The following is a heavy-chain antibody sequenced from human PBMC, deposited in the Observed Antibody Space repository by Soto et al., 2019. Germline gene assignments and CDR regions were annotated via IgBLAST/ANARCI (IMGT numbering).Heavy chain of an antibody. Sequence: PSETLSLTCAVSGCSITSGGISWSWLRHPPGKGLEWIGHIYDSGSTYYNPSLRSRVTISVDRSKNQFSLKMSSVTAADTAVYFCARAGDLFYESSTYYRAVLDSWGQGIMVTVSS. CDR1: GCSITSGGIS. V-gene: IGHV4-30-2*01. CDR2: IYDSGST. CDR3: ARAGDLFYESSTYYRAVLDS. D-gene: IGHD3-22*01. J-gene: IGHJ4*02.